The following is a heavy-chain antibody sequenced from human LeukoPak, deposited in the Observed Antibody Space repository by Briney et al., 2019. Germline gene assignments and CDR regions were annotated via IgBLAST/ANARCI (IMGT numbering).Heavy chain of an antibody. Sequence: ASVKVSCKASGYTFTSYDINWVRQATGQGLEWMGWMNPNSGNTGYAQKFQGRVTMTRNTSISTAYMELSSLRSEDTAVYYCARGATPNSSSWYYYYYMDVWGKGTTVTVSS. CDR1: GYTFTSYD. CDR3: ARGATPNSSSWYYYYYMDV. CDR2: MNPNSGNT. V-gene: IGHV1-8*01. D-gene: IGHD6-13*01. J-gene: IGHJ6*03.